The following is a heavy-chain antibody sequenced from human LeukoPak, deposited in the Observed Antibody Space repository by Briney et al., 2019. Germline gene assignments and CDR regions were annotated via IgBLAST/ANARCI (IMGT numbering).Heavy chain of an antibody. CDR3: AKYGSGTYYNGLY. D-gene: IGHD3-10*01. CDR2: ISVSGGST. Sequence: PGGSLRLSRAASGFTFSSYAMTWVRQAPGKGLQWVSTISVSGGSTYYADSVKGRFTISRDTSKSTLYLQMNSLRDEDTAVYYCAKYGSGTYYNGLYWGQGTLVTVSS. CDR1: GFTFSSYA. V-gene: IGHV3-23*01. J-gene: IGHJ4*02.